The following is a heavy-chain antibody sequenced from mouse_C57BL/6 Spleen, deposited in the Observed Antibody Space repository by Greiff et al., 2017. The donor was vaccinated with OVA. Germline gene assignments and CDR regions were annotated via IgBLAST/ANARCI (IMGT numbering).Heavy chain of an antibody. CDR2: IYPGDGDT. J-gene: IGHJ2*01. CDR1: GYAFSSSW. CDR3: ARWSTTVNY. Sequence: QVQLQQSGPELVKPGASVKISCKASGYAFSSSWMNWVKQRPGKGLEWIGRIYPGDGDTNYNGKFKGKATLTADKSSSTAYMQLSSLTSEDSAVYFCARWSTTVNYWGQGTTLTVSS. V-gene: IGHV1-82*01. D-gene: IGHD1-1*01.